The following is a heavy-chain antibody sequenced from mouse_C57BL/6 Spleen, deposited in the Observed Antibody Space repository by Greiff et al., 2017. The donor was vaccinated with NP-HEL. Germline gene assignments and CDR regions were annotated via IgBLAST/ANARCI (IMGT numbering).Heavy chain of an antibody. CDR3: ARYVGYAMDY. Sequence: EVKLMESGGGLVQPGGSLSLSCAASGFTFTDYYMSWVRQPPGKALEWLGFIRNKANGYTTEYSASVKGRFTISRDNSQSILYLQMNALRAEDSATYYCARYVGYAMDYWGQGTSVTVSS. CDR2: IRNKANGYTT. J-gene: IGHJ4*01. CDR1: GFTFTDYY. V-gene: IGHV7-3*01.